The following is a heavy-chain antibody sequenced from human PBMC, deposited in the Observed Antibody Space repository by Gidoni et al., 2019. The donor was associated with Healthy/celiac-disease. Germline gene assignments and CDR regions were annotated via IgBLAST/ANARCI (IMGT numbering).Heavy chain of an antibody. J-gene: IGHJ6*02. V-gene: IGHV1-8*01. CDR3: ARNTVVTAMVTIYYGMDV. CDR1: GYTFTSYD. D-gene: IGHD5-18*01. Sequence: QVQLVQSGAEVKKPGASVKVSCKASGYTFTSYDINWVRQATGQGLEWMGWMNPNSGNTGYAQKFQGRVTMTRNTSISTAYMELSSLRSEDTAVYYCARNTVVTAMVTIYYGMDVWGQGTTVTVSS. CDR2: MNPNSGNT.